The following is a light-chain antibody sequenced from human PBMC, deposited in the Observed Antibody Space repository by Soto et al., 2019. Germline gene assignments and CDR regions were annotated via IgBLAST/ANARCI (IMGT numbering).Light chain of an antibody. CDR1: QSIRSW. V-gene: IGKV1-5*01. CDR3: QQYNSYPYT. J-gene: IGKJ2*01. CDR2: DAS. Sequence: DIQMTQSPSTLAASVGDRVTITCRASQSIRSWLAWYQQKPGKAPKLLIYDASNLESGVPSRFSGSASATDFTLTIISLQPDDFATYYCQQYNSYPYTFGQGTKLEIK.